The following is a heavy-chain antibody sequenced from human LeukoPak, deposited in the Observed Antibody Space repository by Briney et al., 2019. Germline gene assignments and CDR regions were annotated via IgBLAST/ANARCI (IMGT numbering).Heavy chain of an antibody. CDR2: INSDGINT. Sequence: GGSLRLSCAASGFTFSNYWMHWVRQAPGKGLVWVSRINSDGINTSYADSVKGRFTISRDNAKNTLNLQMNSLRAEDTAVYYCAKVMGRELRLYYFDYWGQGTLVTVSS. V-gene: IGHV3-74*01. CDR1: GFTFSNYW. D-gene: IGHD1-26*01. J-gene: IGHJ4*02. CDR3: AKVMGRELRLYYFDY.